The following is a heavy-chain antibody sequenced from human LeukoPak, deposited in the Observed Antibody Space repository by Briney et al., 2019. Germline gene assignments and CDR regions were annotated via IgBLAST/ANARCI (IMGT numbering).Heavy chain of an antibody. V-gene: IGHV3-7*05. Sequence: GGSLRLSCAASGFSFSSTWMYWVRQAPGKGLQWVANIKHDGSEKYYADSVKGRFTISRDNAKNSLYLQMNSLRAEDTAVYYCASKRGYCTTTSCYYSWFDPWGQGTLVTVSS. CDR1: GFSFSSTW. J-gene: IGHJ5*02. CDR3: ASKRGYCTTTSCYYSWFDP. D-gene: IGHD2-2*01. CDR2: IKHDGSEK.